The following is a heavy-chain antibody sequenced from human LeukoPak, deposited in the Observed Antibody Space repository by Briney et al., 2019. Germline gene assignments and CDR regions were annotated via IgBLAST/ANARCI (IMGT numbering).Heavy chain of an antibody. CDR1: GGSISSGGYS. V-gene: IGHV4-30-2*01. J-gene: IGHJ4*02. CDR3: ARDTISNWASDY. Sequence: PSETLSLTCAVSGGSISSGGYSWSWIRQPPGKGLEWIGYIYHSGSTYYNPSLKSRITISVDRSKNQFSLKLSSVTAADTAVYYCARDTISNWASDYWGQGTLVTVSS. D-gene: IGHD1-1*01. CDR2: IYHSGST.